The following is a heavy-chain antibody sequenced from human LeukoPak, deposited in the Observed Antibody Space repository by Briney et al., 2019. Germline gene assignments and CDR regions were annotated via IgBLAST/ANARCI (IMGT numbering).Heavy chain of an antibody. CDR1: GYTFTSYD. V-gene: IGHV1-8*01. CDR2: MNPNSGNT. J-gene: IGHJ4*02. CDR3: ARDSSRVMITFGGVNAPGY. Sequence: ASVKVSCKASGYTFTSYDINWVRQAAGQGLEWMGWMNPNSGNTSYAQKFQGRVTMTRDTSTSTVYMELSSLRSEDTAVYYCARDSSRVMITFGGVNAPGYWGQGTLVTVSS. D-gene: IGHD3-16*01.